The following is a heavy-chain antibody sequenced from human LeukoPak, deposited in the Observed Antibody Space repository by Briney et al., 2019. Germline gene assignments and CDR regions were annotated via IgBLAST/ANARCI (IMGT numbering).Heavy chain of an antibody. CDR1: GDSISSSY. CDR3: ARDGVRGSGTYYFDY. J-gene: IGHJ4*02. Sequence: PSETLSLTCTVSGDSISSSYWTWIRQPAGKGLEWIGRIYISGSANYNPSLKSRVTMSVDTSRNQFSLKLSSVTAADTAVYYRARDGVRGSGTYYFDYWGQGTQVTVSS. D-gene: IGHD3-10*01. V-gene: IGHV4-4*07. CDR2: IYISGSA.